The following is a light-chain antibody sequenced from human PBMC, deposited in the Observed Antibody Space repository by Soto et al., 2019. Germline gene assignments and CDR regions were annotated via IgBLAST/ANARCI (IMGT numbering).Light chain of an antibody. J-gene: IGLJ2*01. V-gene: IGLV2-14*01. Sequence: QSVLTQPASVSGSPGQSITISCTGTSSDVGGYNYVSWYQQHPGKAPKPMIYDVSNRPSGVSNRFSGSKSGDTASLTISGLQAEDEADYYCSSYTSSSAVFGGGTKLTVL. CDR3: SSYTSSSAV. CDR2: DVS. CDR1: SSDVGGYNY.